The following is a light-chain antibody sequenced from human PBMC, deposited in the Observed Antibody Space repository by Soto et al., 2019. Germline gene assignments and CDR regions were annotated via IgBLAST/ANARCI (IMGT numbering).Light chain of an antibody. CDR1: SSDVGGYNY. CDR3: SSYTGTSTVL. CDR2: DVT. Sequence: QSALTQPASVSGSPGQSINISCTGTSSDVGGYNYVSWYQQHPGKAPKLMIYDVTTRPSGVSNRFSGSKSGNTASLTISGLQAEDEADYYCSSYTGTSTVLFGGGTKVTVL. V-gene: IGLV2-14*03. J-gene: IGLJ3*02.